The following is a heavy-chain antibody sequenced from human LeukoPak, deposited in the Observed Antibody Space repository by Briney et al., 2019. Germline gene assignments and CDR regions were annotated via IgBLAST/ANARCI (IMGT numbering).Heavy chain of an antibody. V-gene: IGHV4-31*03. CDR3: ARGHSTSSPYFCNGMDV. D-gene: IGHD6-6*01. Sequence: SETLSLTCTVAGGSISSGAYWWTWIRQDPAKGLEWIGYIYYSGSTYYNPSLRSRVNISVDTSKNQFSLNVRSVTAADTAVYFCARGHSTSSPYFCNGMDVWGQGTTVTVSS. CDR2: IYYSGST. CDR1: GGSISSGAYW. J-gene: IGHJ6*02.